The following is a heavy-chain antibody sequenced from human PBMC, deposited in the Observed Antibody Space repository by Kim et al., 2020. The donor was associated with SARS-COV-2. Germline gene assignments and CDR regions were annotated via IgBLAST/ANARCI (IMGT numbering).Heavy chain of an antibody. V-gene: IGHV4-39*02. CDR2: VYYSGSA. CDR3: ARRKSMVQGSPHFDY. D-gene: IGHD3-10*01. J-gene: IGHJ4*02. Sequence: SETLSLTCTVSGGSVSSSYYYWGWIRQPPGKGLDWIGSVYYSGSAYYNPSLKSRVTISLDTSKNHFSLKLSSVTAADTAVYYCARRKSMVQGSPHFDYWGQGTLVTVSS. CDR1: GGSVSSSYYY.